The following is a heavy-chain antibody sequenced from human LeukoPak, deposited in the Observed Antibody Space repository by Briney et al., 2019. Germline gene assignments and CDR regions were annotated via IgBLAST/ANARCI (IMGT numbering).Heavy chain of an antibody. J-gene: IGHJ4*02. CDR2: ISPHNDNT. V-gene: IGHV1-18*01. CDR3: ARDPPHSSGPNSPCFEY. CDR1: GYSFSTYG. Sequence: ASVKVSCKASGYSFSTYGISGVRQAPGQGLEWMGWISPHNDNTEYAQKFQGRVTMTTDTSTTTAYMELRSLRSDDTAVYYCARDPPHSSGPNSPCFEYWGQGTLVTVSS. D-gene: IGHD6-19*01.